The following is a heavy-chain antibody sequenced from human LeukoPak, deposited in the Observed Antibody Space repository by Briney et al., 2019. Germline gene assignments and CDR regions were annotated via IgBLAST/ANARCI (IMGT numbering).Heavy chain of an antibody. CDR2: MNSNGGST. D-gene: IGHD6-13*01. CDR3: ANRRSVATAGTFF. J-gene: IGHJ4*02. Sequence: GGSLRLSCAASGFTFSDYGMNWVRQAPGKGLEWVSGMNSNGGSTYYAESVKGRFTISRDNSNNMLYLQMNSLTADDTAIYYCANRRSVATAGTFFWGQGTLVTVSS. V-gene: IGHV3-23*01. CDR1: GFTFSDYG.